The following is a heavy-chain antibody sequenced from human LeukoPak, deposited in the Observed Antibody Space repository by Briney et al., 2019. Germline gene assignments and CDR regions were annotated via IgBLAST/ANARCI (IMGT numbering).Heavy chain of an antibody. CDR2: ITYDGSNK. J-gene: IGHJ4*02. CDR1: GFTFSSYG. Sequence: GGSLRLSCAASGFTFSSYGMHWVRQAPGKGLEWVAVITYDGSNKYYADSVKGRFTISRDNSKNTLYLQMNSLRAEDTAVYYCAKSPVWLRTYFDYWGQGTLVTVSS. D-gene: IGHD5-18*01. V-gene: IGHV3-30*18. CDR3: AKSPVWLRTYFDY.